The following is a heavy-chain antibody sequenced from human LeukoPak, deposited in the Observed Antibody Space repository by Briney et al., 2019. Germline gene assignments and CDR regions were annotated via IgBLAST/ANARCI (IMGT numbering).Heavy chain of an antibody. CDR2: INPSSGGT. D-gene: IGHD1-1*01. CDR1: GYTFTGYY. CDR3: ARNSDDGLDY. V-gene: IGHV1-2*02. Sequence: ASVRVSCTASGYTFTGYYMHWVRQAPGQGLEWMGWINPSSGGTNYAQKFQGRVTITRDTSISTAYMELSRLRSDDTAVYYCARNSDDGLDYWGQRTLVTVSS. J-gene: IGHJ4*02.